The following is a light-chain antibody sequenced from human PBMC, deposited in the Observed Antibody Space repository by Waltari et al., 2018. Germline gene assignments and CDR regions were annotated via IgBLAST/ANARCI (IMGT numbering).Light chain of an antibody. J-gene: IGKJ2*01. CDR3: QEYFSAPYT. CDR2: WAS. CDR1: QSVLYSPDNKNY. V-gene: IGKV4-1*01. Sequence: EIVLTQSPATLSLSPGERATLSCKSSQSVLYSPDNKNYLAWYQQKPGQPPKRLIYWASPRESGVPDRFSGSGSETDFTLTISSLQAEDVAVYYCQEYFSAPYTFGQGTKLEI.